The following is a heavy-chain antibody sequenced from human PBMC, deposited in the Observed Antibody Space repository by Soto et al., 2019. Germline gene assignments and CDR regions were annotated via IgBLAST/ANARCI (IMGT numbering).Heavy chain of an antibody. J-gene: IGHJ5*02. CDR3: ARVPYCSSSIYDWFDP. CDR1: GYTFTSYD. Sequence: ASVKVSCKASGYTFTSYDINWVRQATGQGLEWMGWMNPNSGNTGYAQKFQGRVTLTRNTSISTAYMELSSLRSEDTAVYYCARVPYCSSSIYDWFDPWGQGTLVTGSA. D-gene: IGHD6-6*01. V-gene: IGHV1-8*01. CDR2: MNPNSGNT.